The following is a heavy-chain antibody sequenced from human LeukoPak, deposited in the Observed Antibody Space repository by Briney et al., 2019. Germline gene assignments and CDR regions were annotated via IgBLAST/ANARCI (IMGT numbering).Heavy chain of an antibody. CDR1: GFTFSSYS. Sequence: GGSLRLSCAASGFTFSSYSMHWVRQAPGKGLEWVSSISSSSSYIYYADSVKGRFTISRDNAKNSLSLQMNSLRAEDTAVYYCARALEDYDSSGYRFWGQGTLVTVSS. V-gene: IGHV3-21*01. CDR2: ISSSSSYI. J-gene: IGHJ4*02. D-gene: IGHD3-22*01. CDR3: ARALEDYDSSGYRF.